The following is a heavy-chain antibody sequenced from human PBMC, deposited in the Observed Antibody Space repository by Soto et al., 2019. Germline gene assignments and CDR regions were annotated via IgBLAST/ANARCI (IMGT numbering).Heavy chain of an antibody. CDR1: GFTFSSYA. J-gene: IGHJ4*02. CDR2: ISASGGST. CDR3: AKSFEQPTRLAIFDY. D-gene: IGHD3-16*01. V-gene: IGHV3-23*01. Sequence: PGGSLRLSCAASGFTFSSYAISWVRQAPGKGLEWVSAISASGGSTYYADSVKGRFTISRDNSKNTLYLQMNSLRAEDTAVYYCAKSFEQPTRLAIFDYWGQGTRVTVS.